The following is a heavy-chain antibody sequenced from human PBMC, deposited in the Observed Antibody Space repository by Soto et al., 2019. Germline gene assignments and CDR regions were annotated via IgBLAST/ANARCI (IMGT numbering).Heavy chain of an antibody. J-gene: IGHJ4*02. Sequence: GGSLRLSCAASGFTFSSYAMSWVRQAPGKGLEWVSAISGSGGSTYYADSVKGRFTISRDNSKNTLYLQMNSLRAEDTAVYYCAKDLQSARDFIWFGNKLFDYWGQGTLVTVSS. CDR1: GFTFSSYA. CDR3: AKDLQSARDFIWFGNKLFDY. V-gene: IGHV3-23*01. D-gene: IGHD3-10*01. CDR2: ISGSGGST.